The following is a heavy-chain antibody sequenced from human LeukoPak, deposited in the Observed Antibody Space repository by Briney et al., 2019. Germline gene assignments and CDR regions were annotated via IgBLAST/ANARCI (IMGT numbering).Heavy chain of an antibody. V-gene: IGHV4-30-4*07. D-gene: IGHD3-10*01. CDR1: GGSISSGGYS. CDR2: IYYSGST. J-gene: IGHJ5*02. Sequence: SETLSLTCAVSGGSISSGGYSWSWIRQPPGKGLEWIGYIYYSGSTYYNPSLKSRVTISVDTSKNQFSLKLSSVTAADTAVYYCARGPGDWFDPWGQGTLVTVSS. CDR3: ARGPGDWFDP.